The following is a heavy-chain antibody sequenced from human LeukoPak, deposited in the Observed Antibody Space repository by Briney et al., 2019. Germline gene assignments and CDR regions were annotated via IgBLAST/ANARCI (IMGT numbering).Heavy chain of an antibody. CDR2: INTDGSRT. D-gene: IGHD3-22*01. Sequence: PGGSLRLSCAASAFTFRSYWMHWVRQAPGRGLVWVSRINTDGSRTTYADSVKGRFTISRDNAKNTLYLQMNSLRAEDTAVYYCARVENYDSPLEPFDYWGQGTLVTVSS. J-gene: IGHJ4*02. CDR1: AFTFRSYW. CDR3: ARVENYDSPLEPFDY. V-gene: IGHV3-74*03.